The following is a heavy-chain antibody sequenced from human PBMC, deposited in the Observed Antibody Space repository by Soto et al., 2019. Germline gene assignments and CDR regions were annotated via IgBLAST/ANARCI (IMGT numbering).Heavy chain of an antibody. CDR3: ARGGYSYADY. D-gene: IGHD5-18*01. V-gene: IGHV4-34*09. J-gene: IGHJ4*02. CDR1: GGSFSGYF. Sequence: SETLSLTCTVSGGSFSGYFWTWIRQPPGKGLEWLAEINHSGITNYNPSVESRVSMSVDTSKNQFSLKLSSVTAADTAVYYCARGGYSYADYWGQGTLVTVSS. CDR2: INHSGIT.